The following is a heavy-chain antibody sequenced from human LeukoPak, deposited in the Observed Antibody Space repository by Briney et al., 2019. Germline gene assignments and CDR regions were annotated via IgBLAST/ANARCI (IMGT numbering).Heavy chain of an antibody. CDR1: GYTFTGYY. D-gene: IGHD2-15*01. Sequence: ASVKVSCKASGYTFTGYYMHWVRQAPGQGLEWVGWINPNSGGTNYAQKFQGRVTMTRDTSISTAYMELSRLRSDDTAVYCCARARYCSGGSCYGGWDPRHYYFDYWGQGTLVTVSS. CDR3: ARARYCSGGSCYGGWDPRHYYFDY. J-gene: IGHJ4*02. V-gene: IGHV1-2*02. CDR2: INPNSGGT.